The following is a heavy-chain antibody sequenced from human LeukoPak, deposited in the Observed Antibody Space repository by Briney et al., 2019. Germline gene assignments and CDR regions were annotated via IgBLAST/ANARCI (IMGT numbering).Heavy chain of an antibody. D-gene: IGHD2-2*01. Sequence: ASVKVSCKASGYTFTSYGISWVRQAPGQGLEWMGWISAYNGNTNYAQKFQGRVTITADKSTSTAYMELSSLRSEDTAVYYCARSPGYQLLFGNWFDPWGQGTLVTVSS. V-gene: IGHV1-18*04. CDR1: GYTFTSYG. CDR2: ISAYNGNT. J-gene: IGHJ5*02. CDR3: ARSPGYQLLFGNWFDP.